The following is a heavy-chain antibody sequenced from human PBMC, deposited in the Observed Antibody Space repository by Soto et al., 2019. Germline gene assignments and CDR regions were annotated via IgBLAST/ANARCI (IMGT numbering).Heavy chain of an antibody. Sequence: ASVKVSCKASGGTFSSYAISWVRQAPGQGLEWMGGIIPIFGTANYAQKFQGRVTITADESTSTAYMELSSLRSEDTAVYYCARVEQWLVKAFDIWGQGTMVTVSS. CDR3: ARVEQWLVKAFDI. J-gene: IGHJ3*02. D-gene: IGHD6-19*01. CDR2: IIPIFGTA. V-gene: IGHV1-69*13. CDR1: GGTFSSYA.